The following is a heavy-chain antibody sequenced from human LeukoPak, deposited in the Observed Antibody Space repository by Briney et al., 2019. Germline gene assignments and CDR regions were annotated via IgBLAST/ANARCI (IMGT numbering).Heavy chain of an antibody. J-gene: IGHJ4*02. Sequence: ASVKVSCKVSGYTLTELSMHWVRQAPGKGLEWMGGFDPEHGETVYAQKFQGRLTMTEDTSTHSAYMELSSLRSDDTAVYYCATDPVGYCNADGCYSVDYWGQGTLVTVSS. CDR3: ATDPVGYCNADGCYSVDY. CDR1: GYTLTELS. D-gene: IGHD2-15*01. CDR2: FDPEHGET. V-gene: IGHV1-24*01.